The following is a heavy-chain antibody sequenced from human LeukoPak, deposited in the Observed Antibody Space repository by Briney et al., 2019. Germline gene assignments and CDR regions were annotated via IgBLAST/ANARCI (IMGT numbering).Heavy chain of an antibody. CDR1: GGSIGTYY. D-gene: IGHD6-19*01. Sequence: SETLSLTCTVSGGSIGTYYWSWIRQPSGKGLEYIAYIYYTGSTDYNPSFKSRVRMSLDTSKNQFSLVLNSVTAADTAVYYCARGRYGGGWYDYWGQGTLVTVSS. J-gene: IGHJ4*02. V-gene: IGHV4-59*01. CDR2: IYYTGST. CDR3: ARGRYGGGWYDY.